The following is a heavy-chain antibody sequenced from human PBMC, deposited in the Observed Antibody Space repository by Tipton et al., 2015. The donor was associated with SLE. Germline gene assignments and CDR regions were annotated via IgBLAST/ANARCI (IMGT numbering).Heavy chain of an antibody. CDR3: ARAVWEYFVDRGAFDI. CDR2: IYTSGST. V-gene: IGHV4-61*09. Sequence: LRLSCTVSGCSISSSSYYWSWIRQPPGKGLEWIGYIYTSGSTHYNPSLKSRVTISVDTSKNQFSLKLSSVTAADTAVYYFARAVWEYFVDRGAFDIWGQGTMVTVAS. D-gene: IGHD3-16*01. CDR1: GCSISSSSYY. J-gene: IGHJ3*02.